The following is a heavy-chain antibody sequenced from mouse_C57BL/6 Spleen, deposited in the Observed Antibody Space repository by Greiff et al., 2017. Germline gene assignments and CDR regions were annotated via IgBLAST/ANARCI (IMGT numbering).Heavy chain of an antibody. CDR2: IYPGDGDT. D-gene: IGHD1-1*01. CDR3: ARSEATHYAMDY. J-gene: IGHJ4*01. Sequence: QVQLQQSGAELVKPGASVKISCKASGYAFSSYWMNWVKQRPGKGLEGIGQIYPGDGDTNYNGMFKGTATLTADKSSSTAYMQLSSLTSEDSAVYFCARSEATHYAMDYWGQGTSVTVSS. CDR1: GYAFSSYW. V-gene: IGHV1-80*01.